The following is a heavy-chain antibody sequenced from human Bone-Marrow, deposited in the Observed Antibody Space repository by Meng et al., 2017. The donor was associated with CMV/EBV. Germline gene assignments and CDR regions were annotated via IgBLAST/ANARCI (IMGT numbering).Heavy chain of an antibody. V-gene: IGHV3-30-3*01. CDR2: ISYDGSNK. CDR1: GFTFSSYA. D-gene: IGHD2-2*01. CDR3: ASDIVVVPAGADYFDY. J-gene: IGHJ4*02. Sequence: GGSLRLSCAASGFTFSSYAMHWVRQAPGKGLEWVAVISYDGSNKYYADSVKGRFTISRDNSKNTLYLQMNSLRAEDTAVYYCASDIVVVPAGADYFDYWGQGKLVTVSS.